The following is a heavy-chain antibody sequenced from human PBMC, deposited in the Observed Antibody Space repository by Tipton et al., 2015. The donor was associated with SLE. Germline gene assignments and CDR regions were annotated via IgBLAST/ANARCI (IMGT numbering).Heavy chain of an antibody. V-gene: IGHV4-30-4*01. CDR1: GGSISSGDYY. J-gene: IGHJ2*01. D-gene: IGHD2-15*01. Sequence: TLSLTCTVSGGSISSGDYYWSWIRQPPGKGLEWIGYIYYSGSTYYNPSLKSRVTISVDTSKNQFSLKLSSVTAADTAVYYCARGEHCSGGSCYRYWYFDLWGRGTLVTVSS. CDR2: IYYSGST. CDR3: ARGEHCSGGSCYRYWYFDL.